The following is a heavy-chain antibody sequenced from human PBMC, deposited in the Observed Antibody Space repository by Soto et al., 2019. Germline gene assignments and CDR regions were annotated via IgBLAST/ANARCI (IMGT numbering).Heavy chain of an antibody. V-gene: IGHV2-5*02. CDR3: AQASDYDLLTFDH. CDR2: IYWDDDK. CDR1: GFSRSTYDMG. D-gene: IGHD6-25*01. Sequence: QITLKESGPTLVRPAQTLTVTCDFSGFSRSTYDMGGAWIRQPPGTALERLAVIYWDDDKRYSPSLKDRLAIPKDTSSNQVVVTITNMDPGDTATYVCAQASDYDLLTFDHWGPGTLVTVSS. J-gene: IGHJ4*02.